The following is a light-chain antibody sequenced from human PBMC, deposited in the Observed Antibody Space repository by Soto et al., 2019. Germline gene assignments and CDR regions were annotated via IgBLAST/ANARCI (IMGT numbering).Light chain of an antibody. J-gene: IGKJ1*01. CDR1: QSVSNN. CDR2: GAS. Sequence: EIVMTQSPATLSVSPGERATLSCRASQSVSNNLAWYQQKPGQAPRLLIYGASTRATGIPARFSGSGSGTEFTLTLSSLQSEDAAVYYFQQYNNWPSWTFGQCTKVEIK. V-gene: IGKV3-15*01. CDR3: QQYNNWPSWT.